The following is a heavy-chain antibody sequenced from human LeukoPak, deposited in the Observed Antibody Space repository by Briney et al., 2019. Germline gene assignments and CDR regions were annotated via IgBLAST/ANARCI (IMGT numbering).Heavy chain of an antibody. D-gene: IGHD3-22*01. CDR2: ISYDGTDT. CDR3: ARTKVLPDYYDNSGGFDY. CDR1: GFSFSDYA. J-gene: IGHJ4*02. V-gene: IGHV3-30*14. Sequence: GGSLRLSCAASGFSFSDYAMHWVRQAPGKGLDWVAVISYDGTDTSYADSVKGRFTISRDGSKNTVYLQMNSLRVEDSAVYYCARTKVLPDYYDNSGGFDYWGQGTLVTVSS.